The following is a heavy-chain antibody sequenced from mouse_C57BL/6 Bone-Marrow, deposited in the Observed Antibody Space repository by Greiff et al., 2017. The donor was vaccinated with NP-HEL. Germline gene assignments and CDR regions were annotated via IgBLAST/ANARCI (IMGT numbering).Heavy chain of an antibody. CDR2: INPSNGGT. D-gene: IGHD1-1*01. J-gene: IGHJ1*03. CDR1: GYTFTSYW. CDR3: ARWGATVVDWYVDV. V-gene: IGHV1-53*01. Sequence: QVQLQQPGTELVKPGASVKLSCKASGYTFTSYWMHWVKQRPGQGLEWIGNINPSNGGTNYNEKFKSKATLTVDKSSSTAYMQLSSLTSEDSAVYYCARWGATVVDWYVDVWGTGTTVTVSS.